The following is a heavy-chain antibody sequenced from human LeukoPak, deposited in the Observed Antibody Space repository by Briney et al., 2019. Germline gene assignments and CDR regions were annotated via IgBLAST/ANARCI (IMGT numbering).Heavy chain of an antibody. CDR1: GGSISSYY. Sequence: SETLSLTCSVSGGSISSYYWSWIRQPPGKTLDWIGYIHYSGNTNYNPSLKSRVTISVDTSKNQFPLKLTSVTAEDTAVYYCARPLTYGTDWYFDLWGRGTLVTVSS. D-gene: IGHD2-8*01. J-gene: IGHJ2*01. V-gene: IGHV4-59*01. CDR3: ARPLTYGTDWYFDL. CDR2: IHYSGNT.